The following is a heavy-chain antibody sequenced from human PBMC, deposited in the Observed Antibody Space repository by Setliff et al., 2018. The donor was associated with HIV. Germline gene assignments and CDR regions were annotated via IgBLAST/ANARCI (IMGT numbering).Heavy chain of an antibody. Sequence: ASVKVSCKASGYTFTSYYMHWVRQAPGQGLEWMGIINPSGGSTSYAQKFQGRVAMTRDTSTSTVYMELSSLRSEDTAVYYCAKVLVFGIDVFDIWGQGTMVTVSS. CDR2: INPSGGST. D-gene: IGHD3-10*02. V-gene: IGHV1-46*01. CDR1: GYTFTSYY. J-gene: IGHJ3*02. CDR3: AKVLVFGIDVFDI.